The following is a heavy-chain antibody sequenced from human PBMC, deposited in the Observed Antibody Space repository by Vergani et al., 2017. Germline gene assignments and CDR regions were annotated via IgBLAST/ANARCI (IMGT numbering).Heavy chain of an antibody. Sequence: QVQLVESGGGVVQPGGSLRLSCAASGFTFSSYGMHWVRQAPGKGLEWVAFIRYDGSNKYYADSVKGRFTISRDNSKNTLYLQMNSLRAEDTAVYYCAKRVRYYDILTGYYNYGMDVWGQGTTVTVSS. D-gene: IGHD3-9*01. CDR1: GFTFSSYG. CDR3: AKRVRYYDILTGYYNYGMDV. V-gene: IGHV3-30*02. J-gene: IGHJ6*02. CDR2: IRYDGSNK.